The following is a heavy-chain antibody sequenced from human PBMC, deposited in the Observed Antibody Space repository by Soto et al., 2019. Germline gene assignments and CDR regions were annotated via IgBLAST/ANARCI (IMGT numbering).Heavy chain of an antibody. D-gene: IGHD1-26*01. V-gene: IGHV1-69*13. CDR1: AGTFSSYA. CDR3: ARTTAAYNWFDP. J-gene: IGHJ5*02. CDR2: IIPIFGTA. Sequence: ASVKVSCKASAGTFSSYAISWVRQAPGQGLEWMGGIIPIFGTANYAQKFQCRVTITADESTSTAYMELSSLRSEDTAVYYCARTTAAYNWFDPWGQGTLVTVSS.